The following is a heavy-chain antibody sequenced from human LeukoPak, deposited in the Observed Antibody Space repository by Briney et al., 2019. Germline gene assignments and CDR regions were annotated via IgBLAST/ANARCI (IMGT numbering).Heavy chain of an antibody. J-gene: IGHJ5*02. D-gene: IGHD6-13*01. Sequence: PSETLSLTCAVSGYSISSGYYWGWIRQPPGKGLEWIGSIYRSGSTYYNPSLKSRVTISVDTSKNQFSLKLSSVTAADTAVYYCARGNHDSSSWYTWGQGTLVTVSS. CDR2: IYRSGST. CDR3: ARGNHDSSSWYT. CDR1: GYSISSGYY. V-gene: IGHV4-38-2*01.